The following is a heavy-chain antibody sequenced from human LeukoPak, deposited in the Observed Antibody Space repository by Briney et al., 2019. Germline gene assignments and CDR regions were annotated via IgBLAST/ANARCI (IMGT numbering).Heavy chain of an antibody. Sequence: SETLSLTCTVSGGSISSSPYYWGWIRQPPGKGLEWIGTIYYRGSTYSNPSLNSRVTISLDTSKNQFSLRLRSVAAADTALYYCARHYLSDGILSTFDPWGQGTLVTVSS. D-gene: IGHD2-2*01. CDR2: IYYRGST. J-gene: IGHJ5*02. CDR1: GGSISSSPYY. V-gene: IGHV4-39*01. CDR3: ARHYLSDGILSTFDP.